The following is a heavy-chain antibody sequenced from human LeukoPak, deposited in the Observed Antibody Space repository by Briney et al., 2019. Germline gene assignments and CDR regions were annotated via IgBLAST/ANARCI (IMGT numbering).Heavy chain of an antibody. D-gene: IGHD6-19*01. CDR1: GASISSYY. Sequence: SETLSLTCTVSGASISSYYWSWIRQTPRNGLEWIGSIYNGGNINYKPSLKSRVTISMDTSKSHFSLSLTSVTVADTAVYFCARAPDIAVTGFDCWGQGLLVTVSS. J-gene: IGHJ4*02. V-gene: IGHV4-59*01. CDR3: ARAPDIAVTGFDC. CDR2: IYNGGNI.